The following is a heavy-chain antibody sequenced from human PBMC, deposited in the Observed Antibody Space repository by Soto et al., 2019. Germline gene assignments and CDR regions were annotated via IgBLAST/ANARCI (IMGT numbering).Heavy chain of an antibody. J-gene: IGHJ2*01. Sequence: EVQVVESGGGLVQPGGSLRLSCAASGFTVSTKSMTWVRQAPGKGLEWVSVIYGGDSTYYADSVKGRFTISRDNSKNTVYLQMNSLRAEDTALYYCARETKGEDCTGANCASDWYFDLWGRGTLVTVSS. CDR3: ARETKGEDCTGANCASDWYFDL. CDR1: GFTVSTKS. D-gene: IGHD2-8*02. CDR2: IYGGDST. V-gene: IGHV3-66*01.